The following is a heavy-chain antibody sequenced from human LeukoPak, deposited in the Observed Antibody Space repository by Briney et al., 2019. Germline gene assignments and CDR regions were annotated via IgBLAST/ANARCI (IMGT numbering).Heavy chain of an antibody. CDR3: ASRSYDFWTTPLESIDY. D-gene: IGHD3-3*01. J-gene: IGHJ4*02. V-gene: IGHV1-2*02. Sequence: ASVKVSCKASGYTFTGYYMHWVRQAPGQGLEWMGWINPNSGGTNYAQKFQGRVTMTRDTSISTAYMELSRLRSDDTAVYYCASRSYDFWTTPLESIDYWGQGTLVTVSS. CDR1: GYTFTGYY. CDR2: INPNSGGT.